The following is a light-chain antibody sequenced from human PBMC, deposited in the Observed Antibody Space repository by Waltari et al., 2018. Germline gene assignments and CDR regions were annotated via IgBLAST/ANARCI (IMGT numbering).Light chain of an antibody. V-gene: IGKV1-5*03. CDR1: QSISNW. CDR3: QQYNSYSLWT. Sequence: DVQITQSPSTMSAFVGHRVTLTCRASQSISNWLAWYQQKPGRAPTLLIYKASNLHSGVPSRFSGSGSGTDFTLTINSLQPDDFATYYCQQYNSYSLWTFGQGTKVEIK. J-gene: IGKJ1*01. CDR2: KAS.